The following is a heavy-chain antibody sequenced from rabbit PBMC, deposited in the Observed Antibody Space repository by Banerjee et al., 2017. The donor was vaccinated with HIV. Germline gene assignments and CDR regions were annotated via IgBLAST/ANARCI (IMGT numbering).Heavy chain of an antibody. V-gene: IGHV1S45*01. J-gene: IGHJ4*01. D-gene: IGHD1-1*01. CDR3: ARGYHDTSGYPYFNL. CDR2: ISSSANT. CDR1: GFSLSSSYW. Sequence: QEQLVESGGGLVKPEGSLTLTCTASGFSLSSSYWICWVRQAPGKGLEWIGFISSSANTYYASWAKGRFTISKTSSTTVTLQMTGLTAADTATYFCARGYHDTSGYPYFNLWGPGTLVTVS.